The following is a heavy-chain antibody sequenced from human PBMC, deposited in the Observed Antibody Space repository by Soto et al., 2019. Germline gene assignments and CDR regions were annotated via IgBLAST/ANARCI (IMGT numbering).Heavy chain of an antibody. V-gene: IGHV1-8*01. CDR3: ARGGRRPWPDIYYYYYFADV. D-gene: IGHD2-15*01. J-gene: IGHJ6*03. CDR2: MNHNSGNT. Sequence: GLEWMGWMNHNSGNTGYAQKFQGRVTMTRNTARSTAYMELSSLRAEDTAVYDRARGGRRPWPDIYYYYYFADVWGDGSTVTVSS.